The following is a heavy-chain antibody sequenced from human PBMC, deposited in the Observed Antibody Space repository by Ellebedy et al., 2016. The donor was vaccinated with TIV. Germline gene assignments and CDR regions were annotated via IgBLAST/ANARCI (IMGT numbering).Heavy chain of an antibody. J-gene: IGHJ4*02. D-gene: IGHD3-22*01. CDR2: ITASGSR. CDR1: GLTSSSHA. V-gene: IGHV3-23*01. Sequence: PGGSLRLSCAASGLTSSSHAMSWVRQAPGKALEWVSAITASGSRHYADSVKGRFTISRDNSTNTVYLQMRSLRAEDTAVYYCGKEILVVVPPALDHWGQGTLVTGSS. CDR3: GKEILVVVPPALDH.